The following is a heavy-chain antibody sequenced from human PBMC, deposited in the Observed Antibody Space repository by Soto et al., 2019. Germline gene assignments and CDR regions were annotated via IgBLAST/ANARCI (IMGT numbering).Heavy chain of an antibody. Sequence: GGSLRLSCAASGFTFSSYWMHWVRQAPGKGLVWVSHINSDESSTTYADSVKGRFTISRDNAKNTLYLQMNSLRAEDTAVYYCARAYSSGWYPRAFDVWGQATTVTVSS. CDR3: ARAYSSGWYPRAFDV. CDR2: INSDESST. CDR1: GFTFSSYW. V-gene: IGHV3-74*01. D-gene: IGHD6-19*01. J-gene: IGHJ6*02.